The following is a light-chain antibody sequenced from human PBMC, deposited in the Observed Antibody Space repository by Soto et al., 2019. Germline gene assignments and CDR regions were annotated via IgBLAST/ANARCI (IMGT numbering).Light chain of an antibody. CDR1: QSVSSSY. V-gene: IGKV3-20*01. Sequence: IVLTQSPGTLSLSPGERATRSCRASQSVSSSYLAWYQQKPGQAPSLLIYGASCRATGIPYRFSGSWSGTDFTLTTSRLEPEDFAVYYCQQYGSSPTCGGGTKVEIK. CDR3: QQYGSSPT. CDR2: GAS. J-gene: IGKJ4*01.